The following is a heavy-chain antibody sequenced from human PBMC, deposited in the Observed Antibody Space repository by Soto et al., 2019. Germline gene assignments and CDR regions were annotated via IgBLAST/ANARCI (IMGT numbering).Heavy chain of an antibody. CDR1: GFTFSNAR. Sequence: EVQLVESGGGLVKPGGSLRLSCAASGFTFSNARLIWVRQAPGRGLEWVGRIKSKADGGTTDYAAPVKGRFTISRDDSENTVYLQMNSLKPEDTAVYFCTTCLTAAPRRFDPWGQGTLVTVSS. CDR3: TTCLTAAPRRFDP. J-gene: IGHJ5*02. D-gene: IGHD2-21*02. V-gene: IGHV3-15*07. CDR2: IKSKADGGTT.